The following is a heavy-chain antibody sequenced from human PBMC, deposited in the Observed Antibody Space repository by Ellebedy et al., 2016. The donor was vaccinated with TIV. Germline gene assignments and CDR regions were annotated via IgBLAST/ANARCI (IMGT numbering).Heavy chain of an antibody. V-gene: IGHV4-39*01. CDR3: ARNLLIFTFEKSYFDL. CDR2: IYTRWST. Sequence: SETLSLTCSVPGGSISSSTYYWGWIRQPPGKGLEWIGTIYTRWSTYYNPSLKSRVAISVDTSKNQFSLNLRSVTAADTAVYYCARNLLIFTFEKSYFDLWGRGTLVTVSP. D-gene: IGHD3-16*01. CDR1: GGSISSSTYY. J-gene: IGHJ2*01.